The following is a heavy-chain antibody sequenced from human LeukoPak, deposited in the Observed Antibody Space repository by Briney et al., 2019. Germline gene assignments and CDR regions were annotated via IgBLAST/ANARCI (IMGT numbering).Heavy chain of an antibody. CDR1: GGSISSYY. D-gene: IGHD3-16*01. CDR3: VRESRIMTTVRYWFDP. Sequence: SETLSLTCTASGGSISSYYWRWIRQPPGKVLEWIGYIYHSGSTYYNPSLKSRVTISVDRSKNQFSLKLSSVTAADTAVYYCVRESRIMTTVRYWFDPWGRRTLVTVSS. CDR2: IYHSGST. V-gene: IGHV4-59*12. J-gene: IGHJ5*02.